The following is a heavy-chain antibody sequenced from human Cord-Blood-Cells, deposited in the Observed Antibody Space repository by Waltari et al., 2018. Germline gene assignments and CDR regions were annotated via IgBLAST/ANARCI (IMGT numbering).Heavy chain of an antibody. D-gene: IGHD6-6*01. CDR2: ISWNSGSI. Sequence: EVQLVESGGGLVQPGRSLRLSCAASGFTFDDYAMHWVRQAPGKGLEWVSGISWNSGSIGYADSVKGRFNISRDNAKNSLYLQMNSLRAEDTALYYCATEIKYSSSSGFDYWGQGTLVTVSS. CDR3: ATEIKYSSSSGFDY. J-gene: IGHJ4*02. V-gene: IGHV3-9*01. CDR1: GFTFDDYA.